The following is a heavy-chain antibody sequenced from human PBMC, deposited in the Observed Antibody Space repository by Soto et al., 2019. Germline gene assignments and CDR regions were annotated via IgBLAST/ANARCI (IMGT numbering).Heavy chain of an antibody. CDR3: ARELPYYYDSSGYYYPGWFDP. J-gene: IGHJ5*02. CDR2: ISAYNGNT. Sequence: ASVKVSCKASGYTFTSYGISWVRQAPGQGLEWMGWISAYNGNTNYAQKLQGRVTMTTDTSTSTAYMELKSLRSDDTDVYYCARELPYYYDSSGYYYPGWFDPWGQGTLVTVSS. CDR1: GYTFTSYG. D-gene: IGHD3-22*01. V-gene: IGHV1-18*01.